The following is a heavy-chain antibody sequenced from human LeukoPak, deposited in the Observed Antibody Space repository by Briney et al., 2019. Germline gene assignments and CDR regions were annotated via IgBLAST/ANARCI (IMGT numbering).Heavy chain of an antibody. D-gene: IGHD1-20*01. CDR1: GYTFTSYG. V-gene: IGHV1-18*01. J-gene: IGHJ3*02. CDR2: ISAYNGNT. CDR3: ARDWGPNWDEDEGNDAFDI. Sequence: GASVKVSCKASGYTFTSYGISWVRQAPGQGLEWMGWISAYNGNTNYAQKLQGRVTMTTDTSTSTAYMELRSLRSDDTAVYYCARDWGPNWDEDEGNDAFDIWGQGTMVTVSS.